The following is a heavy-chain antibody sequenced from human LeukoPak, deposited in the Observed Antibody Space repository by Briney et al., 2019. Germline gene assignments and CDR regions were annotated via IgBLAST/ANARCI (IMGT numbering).Heavy chain of an antibody. D-gene: IGHD1-26*01. CDR1: GGSISSYY. CDR3: ARDYKVLNGFVPREVGATGGWFDP. J-gene: IGHJ5*02. Sequence: SETLSLTCTVSGGSISSYYWSWIRQPPGKGLEWIGSIYYSGSTHYSPSLKSRVTISVDMSKNQFSLKLSSVTAADTAVYYCARDYKVLNGFVPREVGATGGWFDPWGQGTLVTVSS. V-gene: IGHV4-59*12. CDR2: IYYSGST.